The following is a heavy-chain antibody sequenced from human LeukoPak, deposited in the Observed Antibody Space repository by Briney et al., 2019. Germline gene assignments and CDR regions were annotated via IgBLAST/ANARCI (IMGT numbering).Heavy chain of an antibody. Sequence: ASVKVSCKVSGYTLTELSMHWVRQAPGKGLEWMGGFDPEDGETIYAQKFQGRVTMTEDTSTDTAYMELSSLRSEDTAVCYCATSVWGSGSYYAFDIWGQGTMVTVSS. CDR2: FDPEDGET. V-gene: IGHV1-24*01. CDR1: GYTLTELS. D-gene: IGHD1-26*01. CDR3: ATSVWGSGSYYAFDI. J-gene: IGHJ3*02.